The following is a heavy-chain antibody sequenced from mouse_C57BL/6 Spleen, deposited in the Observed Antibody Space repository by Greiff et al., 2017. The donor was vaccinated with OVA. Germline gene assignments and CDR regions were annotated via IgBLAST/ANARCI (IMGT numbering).Heavy chain of an antibody. Sequence: VKLQQPGAELVRPGTSVKLSCKASGYTFTSYWMHWVKQRPGQGLEWIGEIDPSDSYTNYNQKFKGKATLTVDTSASTAYMQLSSLTCEETAVYYGASSPTVVGGYAMDYWGQGTSVTVSS. CDR3: ASSPTVVGGYAMDY. CDR1: GYTFTSYW. D-gene: IGHD1-1*01. CDR2: IDPSDSYT. J-gene: IGHJ4*01. V-gene: IGHV1-59*01.